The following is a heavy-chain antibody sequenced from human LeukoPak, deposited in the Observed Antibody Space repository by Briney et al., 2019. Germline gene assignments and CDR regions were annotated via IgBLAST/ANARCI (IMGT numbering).Heavy chain of an antibody. D-gene: IGHD6-19*01. CDR1: GGSISSSSYY. Sequence: SETLSLTCTVSGGSISSSSYYWGWIRQPPGKGLEWIGSIYYSGSTYYNPSLKSRVTISVDTSKNQFSLKLSSVTAADTAVYYCARYPSGWYEKHFDYWGQGTLITVSS. CDR2: IYYSGST. J-gene: IGHJ4*02. V-gene: IGHV4-39*07. CDR3: ARYPSGWYEKHFDY.